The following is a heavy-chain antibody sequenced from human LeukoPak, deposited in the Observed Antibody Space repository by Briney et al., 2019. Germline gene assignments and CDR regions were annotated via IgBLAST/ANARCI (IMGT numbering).Heavy chain of an antibody. J-gene: IGHJ6*02. CDR1: GGSFSGYY. D-gene: IGHD6-6*01. Sequence: TSETLSLTCAVYGGSFSGYYWSWIRQPPGKGLEWIGEINHSGSTNYNPSLKSRVTISVDTSKNQFSLKLSSVTAADTAVYYCARFTKGIAARPGYYGMDVWGQGTTVTVSS. CDR3: ARFTKGIAARPGYYGMDV. V-gene: IGHV4-34*01. CDR2: INHSGST.